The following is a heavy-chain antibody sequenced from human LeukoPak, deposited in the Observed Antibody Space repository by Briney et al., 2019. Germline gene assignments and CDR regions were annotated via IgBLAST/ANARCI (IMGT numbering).Heavy chain of an antibody. CDR2: ICHSGNT. D-gene: IGHD2-2*01. J-gene: IGHJ4*02. CDR3: ARVRYCSTNRCYDREFDN. Sequence: SETLSLTCTVSGGSISNYYWSWIRQPPGKGLEWIGYICHSGNTNYNPSLKSRVTIPVDTSKNQFSLKLNSVTAADTAVYYCARVRYCSTNRCYDREFDNWGQGTLVTVSS. CDR1: GGSISNYY. V-gene: IGHV4-59*01.